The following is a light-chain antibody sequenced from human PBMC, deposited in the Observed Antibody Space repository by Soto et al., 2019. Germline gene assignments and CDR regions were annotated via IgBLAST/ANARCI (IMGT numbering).Light chain of an antibody. CDR3: SSVSASHDRL. Sequence: QSALTQPPSASGSAGQSVTISCTGTSSDVGGYNYVAWYQQHPGKAPKLLIYDVNKRPSGVPDRFSGSKSGDTASLTVSGLQADDEADYHCSSVSASHDRLFGGGTKLTVL. V-gene: IGLV2-8*01. CDR2: DVN. CDR1: SSDVGGYNY. J-gene: IGLJ2*01.